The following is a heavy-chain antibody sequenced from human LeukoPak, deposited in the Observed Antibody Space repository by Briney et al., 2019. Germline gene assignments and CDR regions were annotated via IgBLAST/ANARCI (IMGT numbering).Heavy chain of an antibody. CDR1: GFTFSSYA. V-gene: IGHV3-64D*06. Sequence: GGSLRLSCSASGFTFSSYAMHWVRQAPGKGLEYVSAISSNGGSTYYADSVKGRFTISRDNSKNTLYLQMSSPRAEDTAVYYCAASGGSYGSGSYHYWGQGTLVTVSS. CDR3: AASGGSYGSGSYHY. J-gene: IGHJ4*02. D-gene: IGHD3-10*01. CDR2: ISSNGGST.